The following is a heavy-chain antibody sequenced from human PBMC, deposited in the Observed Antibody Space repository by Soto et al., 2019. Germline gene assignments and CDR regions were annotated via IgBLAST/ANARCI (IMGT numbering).Heavy chain of an antibody. J-gene: IGHJ5*02. Sequence: GASVKVSCKASGSNFLTYGISWLRQAPGRGLEWMGWISTDNTHINYAQNFQERVTMTTDTSTNTAYMELRSLRSDDTAIYYCARDRPGISVIRAVKTYNYFDPWGQGTLVTVSS. D-gene: IGHD3-10*01. CDR1: GSNFLTYG. CDR2: ISTDNTHI. CDR3: ARDRPGISVIRAVKTYNYFDP. V-gene: IGHV1-18*01.